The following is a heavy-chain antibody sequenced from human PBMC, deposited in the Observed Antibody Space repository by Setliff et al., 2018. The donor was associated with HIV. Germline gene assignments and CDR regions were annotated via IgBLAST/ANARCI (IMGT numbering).Heavy chain of an antibody. Sequence: LSLTCAVYNGSFSNYYWTWIRQPPGKGLEWIGEIYHSGITNYNPSLKSRVTISVDKSKNQFSLKLSSVTAADTAVYYCASTTYYYDSSGYNSWPLFDYWGQGTLFTVSS. D-gene: IGHD3-22*01. V-gene: IGHV4-34*01. CDR1: NGSFSNYY. CDR2: IYHSGIT. CDR3: ASTTYYYDSSGYNSWPLFDY. J-gene: IGHJ4*02.